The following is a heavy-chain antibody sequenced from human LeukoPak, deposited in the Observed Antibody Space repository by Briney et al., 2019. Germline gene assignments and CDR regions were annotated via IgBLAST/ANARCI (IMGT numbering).Heavy chain of an antibody. D-gene: IGHD3-10*01. CDR3: ARGPSKYGSGSYYTRPRREFDY. CDR2: IKQDGSET. J-gene: IGHJ4*02. Sequence: PGGSLRLSCAASGFTFSSYWMSWVRQAPGKGLEWVANIKQDGSETYYVDSVKGRFTISRDNAKNSLYLQMSSLRAEDTAVYYCARGPSKYGSGSYYTRPRREFDYWGQGTLVTVSS. V-gene: IGHV3-7*02. CDR1: GFTFSSYW.